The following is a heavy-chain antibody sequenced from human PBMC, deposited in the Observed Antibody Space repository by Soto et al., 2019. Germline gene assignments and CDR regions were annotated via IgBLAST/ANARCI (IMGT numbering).Heavy chain of an antibody. J-gene: IGHJ4*02. CDR1: GYTFTNFG. CDR2: ISASNGNT. Sequence: QVQLVQSGAEVKKPGASVKVSCKASGYTFTNFGISWVRQAPGQGLEWMGWISASNGNTNYAQKVQARVTMTTDTSTSTAYMEVRSLRFDNTAVNYGARGGTPIDYWGQGTLVTVSS. V-gene: IGHV1-18*01. D-gene: IGHD3-16*01. CDR3: ARGGTPIDY.